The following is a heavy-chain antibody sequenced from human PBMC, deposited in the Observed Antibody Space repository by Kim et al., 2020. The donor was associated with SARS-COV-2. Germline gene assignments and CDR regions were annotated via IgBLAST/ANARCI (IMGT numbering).Heavy chain of an antibody. D-gene: IGHD3-10*01. Sequence: ASVKVSCKASGYTFTSYAMHWVRQAPGQRLEWMGWINAGNGNTKYSQKFQGRVTITRDTSASTAYMELSSLRSEDTAVYYCARDYYGHYGMDVWGQGTTVTVSS. J-gene: IGHJ6*02. CDR1: GYTFTSYA. V-gene: IGHV1-3*01. CDR2: INAGNGNT. CDR3: ARDYYGHYGMDV.